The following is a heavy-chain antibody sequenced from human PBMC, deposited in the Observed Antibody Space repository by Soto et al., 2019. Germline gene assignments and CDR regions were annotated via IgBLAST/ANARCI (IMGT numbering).Heavy chain of an antibody. V-gene: IGHV1-8*01. J-gene: IGHJ4*02. CDR2: MNPNSGNT. D-gene: IGHD6-19*01. CDR3: ARGRFGKAVAGTGVY. CDR1: GYSFTSYD. Sequence: ASVKVSCKASGYSFTSYDINWVRQATGQGLEWMGWMNPNSGNTGYAQKFQGRVTMTRNTSISTAYMELSSLRSEDTAVYYCARGRFGKAVAGTGVYWGQGTLVTVSS.